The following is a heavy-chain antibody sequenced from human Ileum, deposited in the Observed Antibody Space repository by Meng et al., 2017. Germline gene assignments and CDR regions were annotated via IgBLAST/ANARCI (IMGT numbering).Heavy chain of an antibody. CDR1: GFTFSTSW. V-gene: IGHV3-7*01. CDR2: INQDESEK. Sequence: EVQLVESGGGLVQSGGSLRLSCAASGFTFSTSWMTWVRQAPGQGLEWVANINQDESEKYYANSVKGRFTVSRDNAKNSLYLQMNSLRAEDTAVYYCARLRWQQPVPPDHWGQGTLVTVSS. D-gene: IGHD6-13*01. J-gene: IGHJ4*02. CDR3: ARLRWQQPVPPDH.